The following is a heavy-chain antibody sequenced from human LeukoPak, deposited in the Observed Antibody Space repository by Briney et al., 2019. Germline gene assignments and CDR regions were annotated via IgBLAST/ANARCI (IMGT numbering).Heavy chain of an antibody. V-gene: IGHV3-23*01. CDR1: GITLSNYG. CDR2: ISDSGGST. Sequence: GGSLRLSCAVSGITLSNYGMSWVRQAPGKGLEWVAGISDSGGSTKHADSVKGRFTISRDNPKNTLFLQMNSLRADDTAVYFCAKRAVVIRVFLVGFHKEAYYFESWGQGALVTVSS. J-gene: IGHJ4*02. D-gene: IGHD3/OR15-3a*01. CDR3: AKRAVVIRVFLVGFHKEAYYFES.